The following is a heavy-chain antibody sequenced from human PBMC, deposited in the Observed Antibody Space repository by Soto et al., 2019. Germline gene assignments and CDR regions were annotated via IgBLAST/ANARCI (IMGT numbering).Heavy chain of an antibody. CDR2: IFHSGST. V-gene: IGHV4-4*02. CDR1: GDSISNNYW. D-gene: IGHD3-3*01. Sequence: SETLSLTCDVSGDSISNNYWWTWVRQFPGEGLQWIGEIFHSGSTNYNPPLKNRVNISVDKSNNRFSLMLSSVTAADTTVYYCTRGDFWSGSDYWGQGIQVTVSS. CDR3: TRGDFWSGSDY. J-gene: IGHJ4*02.